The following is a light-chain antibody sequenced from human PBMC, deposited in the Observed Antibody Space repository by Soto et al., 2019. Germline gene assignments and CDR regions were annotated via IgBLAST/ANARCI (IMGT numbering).Light chain of an antibody. CDR3: QYYNNWLAT. V-gene: IGKV1-5*01. CDR1: QSISSW. Sequence: DIQRTQSLSTLSASVGDRVTITCRASQSISSWLAWYQQKPGKAPKVLIYAASSLQSGVPSSFSGSGSGTDFTLTISSMQPEDFTIYYCQYYNNWLATFGQGTKVDIK. J-gene: IGKJ1*01. CDR2: AAS.